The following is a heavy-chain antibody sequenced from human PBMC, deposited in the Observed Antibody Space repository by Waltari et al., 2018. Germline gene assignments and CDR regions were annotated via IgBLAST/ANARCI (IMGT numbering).Heavy chain of an antibody. CDR2: IYYSGST. J-gene: IGHJ4*02. CDR3: ARRMATTPCFDY. D-gene: IGHD5-12*01. V-gene: IGHV4-39*07. Sequence: QLQLQESGPGLVKPSETLSLTCTVSGGSISSSSYYWGWIRQPPGKGLEWIGSIYYSGSTYYTPSLKSRVTMSVDTSKNQFSLKLSSVTAADTAVYYCARRMATTPCFDYWGQGTLVTVSS. CDR1: GGSISSSSYY.